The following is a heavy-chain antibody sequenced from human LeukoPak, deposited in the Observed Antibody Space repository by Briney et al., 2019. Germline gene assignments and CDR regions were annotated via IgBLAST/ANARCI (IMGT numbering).Heavy chain of an antibody. CDR1: GGSISSYY. CDR2: IYYSGST. Sequence: SETLSLTCTVSGGSISSYYWSWIRQPPGQGLEWIGYIYYSGSTNYNPSLKSRVTISVDTSKNQFSLKLSSVTAADTAVYYCARRPGSSGYDPWFDPWGQGTLVTVSS. CDR3: ARRPGSSGYDPWFDP. V-gene: IGHV4-59*01. J-gene: IGHJ5*02. D-gene: IGHD3-22*01.